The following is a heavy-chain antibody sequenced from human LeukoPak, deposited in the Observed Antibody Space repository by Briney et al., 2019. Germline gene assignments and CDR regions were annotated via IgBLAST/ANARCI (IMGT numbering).Heavy chain of an antibody. CDR1: GGSISSYY. CDR2: IYTSGST. Sequence: SETLSLTCTVSGGSISSYYWSWIRQPAGKGLEWIGRIYTSGSTNYNPSLKSRVTMSVDTSKDQFSLKLSSVTAADTAVYYCARTTGFTIFGVVNAFDIWGQGTMVTVSS. CDR3: ARTTGFTIFGVVNAFDI. V-gene: IGHV4-4*07. J-gene: IGHJ3*02. D-gene: IGHD3-3*01.